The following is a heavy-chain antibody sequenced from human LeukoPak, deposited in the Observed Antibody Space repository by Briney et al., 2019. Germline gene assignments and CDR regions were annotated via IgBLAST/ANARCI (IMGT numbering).Heavy chain of an antibody. CDR1: DGSFSGYY. CDR3: ARGGFGGGVSAAGDY. D-gene: IGHD6-13*01. J-gene: IGHJ4*02. V-gene: IGHV4-34*01. CDR2: INHSGST. Sequence: SETLSLTCAVYDGSFSGYYWSWIRQPPGKGLEWIGEINHSGSTNCNPSLKSRVTISVDTPKNQFSLKLSSVTAADTAVYYCARGGFGGGVSAAGDYWGQGTLVTVSS.